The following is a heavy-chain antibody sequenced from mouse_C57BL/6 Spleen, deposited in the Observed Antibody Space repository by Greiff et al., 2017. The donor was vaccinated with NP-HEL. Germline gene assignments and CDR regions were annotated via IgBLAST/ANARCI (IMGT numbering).Heavy chain of an antibody. Sequence: QVQLQQSGPELVKPGASVKISCKASGYAFSSSWMNWVKQRPGKGLEWIGRIYPGDGDTNYNGKFKGKATLTADKSSSTAYMQLSSLTSEDSAVYFCAREGQLRPLYYFDYWGQGTTLTVSS. V-gene: IGHV1-82*01. D-gene: IGHD3-2*02. CDR1: GYAFSSSW. J-gene: IGHJ2*01. CDR2: IYPGDGDT. CDR3: AREGQLRPLYYFDY.